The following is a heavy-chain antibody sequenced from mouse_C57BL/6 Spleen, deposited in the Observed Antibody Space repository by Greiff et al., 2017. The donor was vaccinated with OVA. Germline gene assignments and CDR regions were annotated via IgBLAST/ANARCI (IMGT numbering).Heavy chain of an antibody. CDR3: AREGDGSSYFDY. CDR2: ISDGGSYT. Sequence: DVKLVESGGGLVKPGGSLKLSCAASGFTFSSYAMSWVRQTPEKRLEWVATISDGGSYTYYPDNVKGRFTISRDNAKNNLYLQMSHLKSEDTAMYYCAREGDGSSYFDYWGQGTTLTVSS. V-gene: IGHV5-4*01. J-gene: IGHJ2*01. CDR1: GFTFSSYA. D-gene: IGHD1-1*01.